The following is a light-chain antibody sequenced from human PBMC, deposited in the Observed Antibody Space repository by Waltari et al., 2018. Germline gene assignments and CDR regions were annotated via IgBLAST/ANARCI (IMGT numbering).Light chain of an antibody. CDR2: DVN. Sequence: QSALTQPASVSGSPGQSIPISCTGTSSDVGYSDHVPWYQQYPGRAPKAVIYDVNSRPSEISNRFSGSKSGNTASLTISGLQADDEADYYCSSYTLTSTLVFGGGTKLTVL. CDR3: SSYTLTSTLV. V-gene: IGLV2-14*03. J-gene: IGLJ3*02. CDR1: SSDVGYSDH.